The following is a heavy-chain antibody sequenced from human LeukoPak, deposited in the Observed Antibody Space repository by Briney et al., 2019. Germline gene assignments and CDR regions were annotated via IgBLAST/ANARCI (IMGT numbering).Heavy chain of an antibody. V-gene: IGHV4-39*07. Sequence: SETLSLTCTVSGGSISSSSYYWGWIRQPPGKGLECIGSIYYSGSTYYNPSRKSRVTISVDTSNNQFSLKLSSVTAADTAVYYCARGVRVWGQGTMVTVSS. CDR3: ARGVRV. D-gene: IGHD3-10*01. CDR1: GGSISSSSYY. J-gene: IGHJ3*01. CDR2: IYYSGST.